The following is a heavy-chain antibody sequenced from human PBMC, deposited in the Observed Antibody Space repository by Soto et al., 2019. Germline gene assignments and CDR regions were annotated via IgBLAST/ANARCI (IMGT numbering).Heavy chain of an antibody. CDR1: GYTFTSYY. CDR3: ARDQVIDTIFGVVIDYYYGMDV. J-gene: IGHJ6*02. V-gene: IGHV1-46*01. Sequence: GASVKVSCKASGYTFTSYYMHWVRQAPGQGLEWMGIINPSGGSTSYAQKFQGRVTMTRDTSTSTVYMGLSSLRSEDTAVYYCARDQVIDTIFGVVIDYYYGMDVWGQGTTVTVSS. D-gene: IGHD3-3*01. CDR2: INPSGGST.